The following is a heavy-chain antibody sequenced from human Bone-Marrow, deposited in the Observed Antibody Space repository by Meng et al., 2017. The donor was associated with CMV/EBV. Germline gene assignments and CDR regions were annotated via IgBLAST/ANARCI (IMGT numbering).Heavy chain of an antibody. CDR2: IYSGGSTT. CDR1: GFTFSSYS. V-gene: IGHV3-23*03. D-gene: IGHD6-6*01. CDR3: TKDTRTGGVALRPTGYGMDV. Sequence: GESLKISCAASGFTFSSYSMSWVRQAPGKGLEWVSVIYSGGSTTSYADSVKGRFTISRDNSKNTLFLQMNSLRAGDTAVYYCTKDTRTGGVALRPTGYGMDVWGQGTMVTVSS. J-gene: IGHJ6*02.